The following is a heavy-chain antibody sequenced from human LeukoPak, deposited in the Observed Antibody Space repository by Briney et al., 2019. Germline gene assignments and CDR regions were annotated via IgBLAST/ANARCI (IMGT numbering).Heavy chain of an antibody. CDR1: GGTFSSYA. D-gene: IGHD5-24*01. Sequence: SVKVSCKASGGTFSSYAISWVRQAPGQGLEWMGRIIPIFGTANYAQKFQGRVTITTDESTSTAYMELSSLRSEDTAVYYCALSGEMGTPFDYWGQGTLVTVSS. V-gene: IGHV1-69*05. CDR2: IIPIFGTA. CDR3: ALSGEMGTPFDY. J-gene: IGHJ4*02.